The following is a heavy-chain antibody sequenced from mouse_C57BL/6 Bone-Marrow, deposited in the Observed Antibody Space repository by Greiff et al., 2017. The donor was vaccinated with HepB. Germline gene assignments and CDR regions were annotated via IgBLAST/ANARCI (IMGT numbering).Heavy chain of an antibody. CDR2: INPYNGGT. V-gene: IGHV1-19*01. CDR1: GYTFTDYY. J-gene: IGHJ2*01. Sequence: EVQLQQSGPVLVKPGASVKMSCKASGYTFTDYYMNWVKQSHGKSLEWIGVINPYNGGTSYNQNFKGKATLTVDKSSSTAYMELNSLTSEDSAVYYCASLQAYFDYWGQGTTLTVSS. D-gene: IGHD6-2*01. CDR3: ASLQAYFDY.